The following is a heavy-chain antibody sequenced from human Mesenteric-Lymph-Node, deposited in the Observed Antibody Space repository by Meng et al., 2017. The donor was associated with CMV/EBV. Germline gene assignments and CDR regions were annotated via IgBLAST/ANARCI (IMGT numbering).Heavy chain of an antibody. CDR2: INHSGST. Sequence: SETLSLTCAVYGGSFSGYYWSWIRQPPGKGLEWIGEINHSGSTNYNPSLTSRVTISVDTSKNQFSLKLSSVTAADTAVYYCARAPGLFYYYYYGMDVWGQGTTVTVSS. CDR1: GGSFSGYY. V-gene: IGHV4-34*01. D-gene: IGHD3/OR15-3a*01. CDR3: ARAPGLFYYYYYGMDV. J-gene: IGHJ6*02.